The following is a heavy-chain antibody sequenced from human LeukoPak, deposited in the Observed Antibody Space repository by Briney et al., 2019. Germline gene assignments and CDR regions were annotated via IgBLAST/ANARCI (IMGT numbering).Heavy chain of an antibody. CDR1: GFSLSTSGVA. D-gene: IGHD5-24*01. Sequence: SGPTLVKPTQTLTLTCTFSGFSLSTSGVAVGWIRQPPGKALEWLGLIYWDDDKRYSPSLKSALTITKDTSKDQVVLTMTNMDPVDTATYYCAHRRDGYNSLDYWGQGTLVTVSS. J-gene: IGHJ4*02. V-gene: IGHV2-5*02. CDR3: AHRRDGYNSLDY. CDR2: IYWDDDK.